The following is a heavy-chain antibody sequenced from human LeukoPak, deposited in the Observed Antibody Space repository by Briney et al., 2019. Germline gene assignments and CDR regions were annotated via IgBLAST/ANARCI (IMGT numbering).Heavy chain of an antibody. CDR1: GFTFSSNW. J-gene: IGHJ4*02. CDR2: IKQDGSDK. CDR3: ARDFD. V-gene: IGHV3-7*04. Sequence: PGGSLRLSCAASGFTFSSNWMTWVRQAPGKGLEWVANIKQDGSDKYYVDSVKGRFTISRDNAKDSLYLQMNSLGAEDTAVYYCARDFDWGQGTLVTVSS.